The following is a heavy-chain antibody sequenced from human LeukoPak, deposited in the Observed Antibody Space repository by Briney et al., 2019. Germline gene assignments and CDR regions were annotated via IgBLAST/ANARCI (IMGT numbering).Heavy chain of an antibody. V-gene: IGHV3-21*01. CDR2: ISGGSSSM. CDR1: GFIFSNHY. J-gene: IGHJ4*02. Sequence: GGSLRLSCAASGFIFSNHYMNWVRQAPGKGLEWVSSISGGSSSMYYADSVKGRFTISRDNAKSSLYLQMNSLRAEDTAVYYCARQCSITSCLWGQGTLVIVSS. D-gene: IGHD2-2*01. CDR3: ARQCSITSCL.